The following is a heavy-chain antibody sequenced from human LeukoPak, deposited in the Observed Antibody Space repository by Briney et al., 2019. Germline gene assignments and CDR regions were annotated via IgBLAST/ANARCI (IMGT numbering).Heavy chain of an antibody. Sequence: SETPSLTCTVSRGSISSSGYYWGWIRQPPGKGLEWIGSIYYSGSTYYNTSLQSRVTISVDTSKNEFSLKLSSVTAADTAVYYCARQIDGYNSGPSYFDYWGQGTLVTVSS. CDR1: RGSISSSGYY. CDR2: IYYSGST. D-gene: IGHD5-24*01. V-gene: IGHV4-39*01. J-gene: IGHJ4*02. CDR3: ARQIDGYNSGPSYFDY.